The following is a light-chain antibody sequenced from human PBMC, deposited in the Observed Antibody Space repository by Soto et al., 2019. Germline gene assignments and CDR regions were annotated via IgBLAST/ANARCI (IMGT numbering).Light chain of an antibody. Sequence: DIQMTQSPSTLSASVGDRVAVTCRASQTISSWLAWYQHKPGKAPNLLIYKASSLQSGVPSSFSGSGSGTEFTLTISSLQPDDFATYYCQQYNSYPFTFGQGTKLEIK. J-gene: IGKJ2*01. CDR3: QQYNSYPFT. CDR2: KAS. CDR1: QTISSW. V-gene: IGKV1-5*03.